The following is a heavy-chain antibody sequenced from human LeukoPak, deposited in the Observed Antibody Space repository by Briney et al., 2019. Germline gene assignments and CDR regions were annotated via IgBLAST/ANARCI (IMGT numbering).Heavy chain of an antibody. CDR1: GFIFSSYW. Sequence: PGGSLRLSCAASGFIFSSYWMHWVRQAPGKGLVWVSRINSDGSSATYADSVKGRFTISRDNSKNTLYLQMNSLRAEDTAVYYRARDRATAMFDYWAQGTLVTVSS. J-gene: IGHJ4*02. CDR3: ARDRATAMFDY. V-gene: IGHV3-74*01. CDR2: INSDGSSA. D-gene: IGHD5-18*01.